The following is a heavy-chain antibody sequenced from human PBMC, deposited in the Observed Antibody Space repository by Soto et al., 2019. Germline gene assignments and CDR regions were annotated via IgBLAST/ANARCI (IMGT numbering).Heavy chain of an antibody. CDR2: IERDDDDK. CDR3: ARSIRGPRRFNGMDV. D-gene: IGHD1-20*01. J-gene: IGHJ6*02. Sequence: SRPTLVKPTETLTVTCTFSGCSLTSPGMCVSWIRQSPGKALEWLALIERDDDDKYYSTSLKTRLTISKDTRKTQVVLTMANMDPADTATYYCARSIRGPRRFNGMDVWGQGTTVTVSS. CDR1: GCSLTSPGMC. V-gene: IGHV2-70*13.